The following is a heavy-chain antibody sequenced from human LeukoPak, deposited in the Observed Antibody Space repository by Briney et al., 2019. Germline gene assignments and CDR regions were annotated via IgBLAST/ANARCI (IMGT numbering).Heavy chain of an antibody. CDR3: ARENTMIVVVDLLRGAFDI. J-gene: IGHJ3*02. CDR2: VFHRGTT. Sequence: PSETLSLTCTVSGYSINSAFYWGWIRVPPGKGLEWIGSVFHRGTTYYNSSLKSRVNISIDTSKNQFSLKLSSVTAADTAVYYCARENTMIVVVDLLRGAFDIWGQGTMVTVSS. D-gene: IGHD3-22*01. CDR1: GYSINSAFY. V-gene: IGHV4-38-2*02.